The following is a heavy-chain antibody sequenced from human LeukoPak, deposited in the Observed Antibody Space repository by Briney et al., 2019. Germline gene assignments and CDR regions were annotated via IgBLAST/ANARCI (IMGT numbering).Heavy chain of an antibody. CDR1: GFTFSSYN. CDR2: ISSGSDTI. J-gene: IGHJ4*02. D-gene: IGHD3-22*01. Sequence: GGSLTLSCAASGFTFSSYNMNWVRQPPGKGLEWISYISSGSDTIYYADSGKGPFTVSRDKAKNSLYLQMNSLRDEDTAVYYCARDYYDRSGYYYGGYWGQGTLVTVSS. CDR3: ARDYYDRSGYYYGGY. V-gene: IGHV3-48*02.